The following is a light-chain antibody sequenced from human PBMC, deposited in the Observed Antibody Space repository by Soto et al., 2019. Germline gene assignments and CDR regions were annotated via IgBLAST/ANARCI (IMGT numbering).Light chain of an antibody. CDR1: SSDIGAYNF. V-gene: IGLV2-14*01. CDR3: TSFTSSNTWL. Sequence: QSVLTQPASVSGSPGQSITISCTGTSSDIGAYNFVSWFQHHPGKAPKLIIYEVSNRPSGVSDRFSGSKSDNTASLTISGLQAEDEADYYCTSFTSSNTWLFGGGTKVTVL. J-gene: IGLJ2*01. CDR2: EVS.